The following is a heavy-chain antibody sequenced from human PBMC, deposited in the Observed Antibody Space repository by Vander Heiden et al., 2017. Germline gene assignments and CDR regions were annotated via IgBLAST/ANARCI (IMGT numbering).Heavy chain of an antibody. CDR2: IYYSGRT. D-gene: IGHD3-3*01. J-gene: IGHJ6*02. Sequence: VQLQESGPGLVKPSETLSLTCTVSGGSVSSGSSYWSWTRQPPGNGLEWIGYIYYSGRTNYNASLKSRVTISVDTSKNQFSLKLSSVTAADAAVYYCARAIGDFWSGYGLDYYYYYGMDVWGQGTTVTVSS. CDR1: GGSVSSGSSY. V-gene: IGHV4-61*01. CDR3: ARAIGDFWSGYGLDYYYYYGMDV.